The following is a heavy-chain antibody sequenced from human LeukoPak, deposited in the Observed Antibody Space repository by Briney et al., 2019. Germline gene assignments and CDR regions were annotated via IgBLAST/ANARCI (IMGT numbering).Heavy chain of an antibody. CDR2: IYTSGST. CDR1: GGSISSGSYY. CDR3: ARKENDAFDI. V-gene: IGHV4-61*02. Sequence: SETLSLTYTVSGGSISSGSYYWSWIRQPAGKGLEWIGRIYTSGSTNYNPSLKSRVTISVDTSKNQFSLKLSSVTAADTAVYYCARKENDAFDIWGQGTMVTVSS. D-gene: IGHD5-24*01. J-gene: IGHJ3*02.